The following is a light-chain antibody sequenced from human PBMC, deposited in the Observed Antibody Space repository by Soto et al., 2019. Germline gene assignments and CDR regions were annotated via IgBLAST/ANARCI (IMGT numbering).Light chain of an antibody. CDR2: GNN. J-gene: IGLJ1*01. V-gene: IGLV1-40*01. Sequence: QSVLTQPPSVSGAPGQRVTISCTGSSSNIGAGYDVHWYQQLPGTAPKLLIYGNNNRPSGVPDRFSGSKSGTSASLAITGLQAEEEADYYCQSYDNSLSVLYVFGTGTKLTVL. CDR1: SSNIGAGYD. CDR3: QSYDNSLSVLYV.